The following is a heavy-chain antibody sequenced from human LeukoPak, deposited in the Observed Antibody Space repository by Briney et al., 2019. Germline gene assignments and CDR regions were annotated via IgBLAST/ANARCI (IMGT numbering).Heavy chain of an antibody. V-gene: IGHV1-8*01. D-gene: IGHD3-22*01. CDR2: MNPNRGNT. J-gene: IGHJ6*03. CDR1: GYTFTSYD. CDR3: ARYYYDSRDYYYMDV. Sequence: ASVTVSCKASGYTFTSYDINWVRQATGQGLEWMGWMNPNRGNTGYAQKFQGRVTMTRNTSISTAYMELSSLRSEDTAVYYCARYYYDSRDYYYMDVWGKGTTVTVSS.